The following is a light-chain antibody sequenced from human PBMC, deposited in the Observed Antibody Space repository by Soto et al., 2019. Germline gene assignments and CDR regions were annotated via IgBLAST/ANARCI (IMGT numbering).Light chain of an antibody. CDR1: QSVSSSY. Sequence: EIVLTPSPGTLSLSPGERATLYCRASQSVSSSYLAWYQQKPGQAPRLLIYGASSRATGIPDRFSGSGSGTDFTLTISRLEPEDFAVYYCQQFSSYPLTFGGGTKVDIK. J-gene: IGKJ4*01. V-gene: IGKV3-20*01. CDR2: GAS. CDR3: QQFSSYPLT.